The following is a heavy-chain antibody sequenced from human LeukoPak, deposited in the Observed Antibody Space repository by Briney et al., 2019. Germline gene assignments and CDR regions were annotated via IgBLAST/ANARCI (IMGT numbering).Heavy chain of an antibody. D-gene: IGHD3-3*01. J-gene: IGHJ5*02. CDR1: GYTYTGYY. Sequence: ASVKVSCKASGYTYTGYYMHWVRQAPGQGLEWMGWINPNSGGTNYAQKFQGRDTMTRDTFISTAYMELSRLRSDDTAVYYCARSHGGITIRNWFDPWGQGTLVTVSS. CDR3: ARSHGGITIRNWFDP. V-gene: IGHV1-2*02. CDR2: INPNSGGT.